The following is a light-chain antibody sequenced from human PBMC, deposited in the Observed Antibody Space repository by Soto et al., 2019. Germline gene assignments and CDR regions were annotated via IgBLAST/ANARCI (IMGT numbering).Light chain of an antibody. CDR3: QQYNRYSIT. CDR2: KAS. Sequence: DIQMPQSPSTLSASVGDRVTITCRASQSISSWLAWYQEKPGKAPKLLIYKASNLESGVPSRFSGSGSGTEFTLTISSLQPDDFATYYCQQYNRYSITFGQGTRLEIK. CDR1: QSISSW. J-gene: IGKJ5*01. V-gene: IGKV1-5*03.